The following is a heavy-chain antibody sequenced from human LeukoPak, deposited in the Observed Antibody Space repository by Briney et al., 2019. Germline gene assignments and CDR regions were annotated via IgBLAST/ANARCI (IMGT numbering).Heavy chain of an antibody. CDR2: IYESGLT. CDR3: AKTAKTGDGSD. J-gene: IGHJ4*02. D-gene: IGHD7-27*01. V-gene: IGHV4-38-2*02. Sequence: SETLSLTCTVSGYSISSGYYWGWIRQPPGKGLQWIGIIYESGLTYYNPPLKSRVTISVDTSKNQFSLKLSSVTADDTAVYYCAKTAKTGDGSDWGQGTLVTVSS. CDR1: GYSISSGYY.